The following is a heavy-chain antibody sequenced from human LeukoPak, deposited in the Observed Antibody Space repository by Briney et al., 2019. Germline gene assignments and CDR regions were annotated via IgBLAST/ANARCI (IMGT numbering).Heavy chain of an antibody. CDR1: GFTFSSYW. J-gene: IGHJ2*01. V-gene: IGHV3-21*01. Sequence: GGSLRLSCAASGFTFSSYWMSWVRQAPGKGLEWVSSISSSSSYIYYADSVKGRFTISRDNAKNSLYLQMNSLRAEDTAVYYCARQEALYWYFDLWGRGTLVTVSP. CDR3: ARQEALYWYFDL. CDR2: ISSSSSYI.